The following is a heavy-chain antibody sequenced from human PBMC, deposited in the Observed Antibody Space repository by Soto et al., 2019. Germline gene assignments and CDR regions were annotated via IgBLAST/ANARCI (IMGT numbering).Heavy chain of an antibody. D-gene: IGHD6-6*01. V-gene: IGHV4-61*01. J-gene: IGHJ5*02. Sequence: SETLSLTCTVSGGSVSSGSYYWSWIRQPPGKGLEWIGYIYYSGSTNYNPSLKSRVTISVDTSKNQFSLKLSSVTAADTAVYYCARTALVAARPLDPWGQGTLVTVSS. CDR3: ARTALVAARPLDP. CDR2: IYYSGST. CDR1: GGSVSSGSYY.